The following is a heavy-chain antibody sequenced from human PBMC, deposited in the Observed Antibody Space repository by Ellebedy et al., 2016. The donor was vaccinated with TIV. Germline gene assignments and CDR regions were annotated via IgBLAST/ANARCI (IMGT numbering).Heavy chain of an antibody. CDR1: GGSITSHS. CDR3: AKYYCVGDFRGFDM. Sequence: MPSETLSLTCTVSGGSITSHSWSWIRQPPGKGLQWIGYIYYTGSTTYNPSLKSRVYMSVDASKNQFSLSLNSVTAADTAVYYCAKYYCVGDFRGFDMWGQGTMVTVHS. J-gene: IGHJ3*02. D-gene: IGHD2-21*02. V-gene: IGHV4-59*11. CDR2: IYYTGST.